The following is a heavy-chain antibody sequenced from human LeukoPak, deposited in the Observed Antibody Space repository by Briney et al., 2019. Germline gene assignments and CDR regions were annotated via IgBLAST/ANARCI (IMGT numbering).Heavy chain of an antibody. CDR2: IYYSGST. CDR1: GGSISSSSYY. CDR3: ARSGRTTVTIRAFDV. V-gene: IGHV4-39*01. J-gene: IGHJ3*01. Sequence: PSETLSLTCTVSGGSISSSSYYWGWIRQPPGKGLEWIGTIYYSGSTYYNPSLKSRVTISVDTSKNQFSLKLSSVTAADTAVYYCARSGRTTVTIRAFDVWGQGTMVTVSS. D-gene: IGHD4-17*01.